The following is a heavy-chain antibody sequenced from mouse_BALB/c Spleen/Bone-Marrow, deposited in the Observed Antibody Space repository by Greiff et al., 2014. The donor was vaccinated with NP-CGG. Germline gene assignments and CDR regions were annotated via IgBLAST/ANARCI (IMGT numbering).Heavy chain of an antibody. J-gene: IGHJ3*01. V-gene: IGHV2-9*02. D-gene: IGHD2-14*01. Sequence: VKLVESGPGLVAPSQSLSITCTVSGFSLTSYGVHWVRQPPGKGLEWLGVIWAGGSTNYNSALMSRLSISKDNSKSQVLLKMTSLQPDDTAMYYCARAAYRYDVTWFAYWGQGTLVTVSA. CDR3: ARAAYRYDVTWFAY. CDR2: IWAGGST. CDR1: GFSLTSYG.